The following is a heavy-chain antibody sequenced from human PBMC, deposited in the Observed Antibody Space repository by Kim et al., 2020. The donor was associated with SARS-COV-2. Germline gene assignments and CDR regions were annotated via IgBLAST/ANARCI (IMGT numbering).Heavy chain of an antibody. CDR3: ARILCSGGCYSGDWYFDL. V-gene: IGHV3-7*01. CDR1: GFTFSNHW. CDR2: IKKDGSQK. Sequence: GGSLRLSCAASGFTFSNHWMSWVRQAPGKGLEWGANIKKDGSQKYYVDSMKGRFTITRHNTKNSLYLQMNSLRAEDTAVYYCARILCSGGCYSGDWYFDLWGRDTLVTVSS. D-gene: IGHD2-21*02. J-gene: IGHJ2*01.